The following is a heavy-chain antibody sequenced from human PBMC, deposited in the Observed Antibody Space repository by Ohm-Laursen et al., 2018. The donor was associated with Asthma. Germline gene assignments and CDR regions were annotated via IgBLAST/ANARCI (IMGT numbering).Heavy chain of an antibody. CDR2: IYYSGST. D-gene: IGHD1-26*01. CDR3: ARDFNWSYDY. J-gene: IGHJ4*02. CDR1: GGSISSYY. V-gene: IGHV4-59*12. Sequence: SETLSLTCTVSGGSISSYYWSWIRQPPGKGLEWIGYIYYSGSTNYNPSLKSRVTISVDTSKNQFSLKLSSVTAEDTAVYYCARDFNWSYDYWGQGTLVTVSS.